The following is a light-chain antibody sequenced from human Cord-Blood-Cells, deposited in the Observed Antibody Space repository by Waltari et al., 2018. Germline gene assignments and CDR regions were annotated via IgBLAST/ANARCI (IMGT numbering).Light chain of an antibody. CDR1: QSLLHSNGYNY. V-gene: IGKV2-28*01. CDR2: LGS. J-gene: IGKJ2*01. CDR3: MQALQTPPYT. Sequence: VMTQFPSHLPVNPGKQASISCRSSQSLLHSNGYNYLDWYLQQPGQSPQLLIYLGSNRASGVPDRFSGSGSGTDCTLKISRVEAEDVGVYYCMQALQTPPYTFGQGTKLEIK.